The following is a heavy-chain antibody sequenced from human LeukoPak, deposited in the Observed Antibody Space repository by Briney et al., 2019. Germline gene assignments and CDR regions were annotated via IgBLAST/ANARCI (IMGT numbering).Heavy chain of an antibody. CDR3: ARGEVPAAISAPFDP. V-gene: IGHV3-30*02. Sequence: PGGSLRLSCAASGFTFSSYGMHWVRQAPGKGLEWVAFIRYDGSKKNNADSVKGRFTISRDNSKNTLYLQMNSLRAEDTALYYCARGEVPAAISAPFDPWGQGTLVTVSS. CDR2: IRYDGSKK. CDR1: GFTFSSYG. J-gene: IGHJ5*02. D-gene: IGHD2-2*02.